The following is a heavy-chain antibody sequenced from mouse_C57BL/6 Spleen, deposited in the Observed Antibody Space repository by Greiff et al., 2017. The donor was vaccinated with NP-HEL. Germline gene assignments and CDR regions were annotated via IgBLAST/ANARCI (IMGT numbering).Heavy chain of an antibody. V-gene: IGHV1-26*01. CDR1: GYTFTDYY. J-gene: IGHJ3*01. Sequence: EVQLQQSGPELVKPGASVKISCKASGYTFTDYYMNWVKQSHGKSLEWIGDINPNNGGTSYNQKFKGKATLTVDKSSSTAYMELRSLTSEDSAVYYCARRSRPWFAYWGQGTLVTVSA. CDR3: ARRSRPWFAY. CDR2: INPNNGGT.